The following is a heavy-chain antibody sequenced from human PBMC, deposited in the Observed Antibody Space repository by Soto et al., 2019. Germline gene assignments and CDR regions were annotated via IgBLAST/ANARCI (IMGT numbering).Heavy chain of an antibody. J-gene: IGHJ4*02. V-gene: IGHV3-21*01. CDR3: ARYYYDSSGYYQFFDY. Sequence: EVQLVESGGGLVKPGGSLRLSCAASGFTFSSYSMNWVRQAPGKGLEWVSSISSSSSYIYYADSVKGRFTISRDNAKNSLYLQMNSLRAEDTAVYYCARYYYDSSGYYQFFDYWGQGTLVTVSS. D-gene: IGHD3-22*01. CDR1: GFTFSSYS. CDR2: ISSSSSYI.